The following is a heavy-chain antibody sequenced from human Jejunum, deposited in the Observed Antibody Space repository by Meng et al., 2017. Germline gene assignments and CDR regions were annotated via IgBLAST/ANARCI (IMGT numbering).Heavy chain of an antibody. CDR1: GYTFTNYI. J-gene: IGHJ4*02. D-gene: IGHD2-2*02. CDR2: INAGNGDT. CDR3: ARPDCTSTSCYTLEY. Sequence: QVQLVQSGAEVKKPGASVKASCKSSGYTFTNYIIHWVRQAPGQSLEWMVWINAGNGDTKYSQRFQDTVTFTRDTSASTAYMELSSLTSEDTAVYYCARPDCTSTSCYTLEYWGQGTLVTVSS. V-gene: IGHV1-3*01.